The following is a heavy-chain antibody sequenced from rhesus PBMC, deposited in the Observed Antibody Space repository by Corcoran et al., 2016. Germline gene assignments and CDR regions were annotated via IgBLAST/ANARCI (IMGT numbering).Heavy chain of an antibody. Sequence: EVQLVQSGAEVKRPGESLRISCKTSGYSFTGRWISGGRQRPGKGLEWIGSIYPVYSDTIYNPSFQGHVTISADKSISTTYLQWSSLKASDTATYYCAKGIGGFDYWGQGVLVTVSS. CDR2: IYPVYSDT. CDR3: AKGIGGFDY. V-gene: IGHV5-43*01. CDR1: GYSFTGRW. J-gene: IGHJ4*01. D-gene: IGHD2-39*02.